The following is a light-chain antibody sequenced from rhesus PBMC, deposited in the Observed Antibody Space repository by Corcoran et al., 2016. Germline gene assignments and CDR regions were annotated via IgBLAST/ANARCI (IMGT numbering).Light chain of an antibody. J-gene: IGKJ1*01. CDR1: QGISSG. V-gene: IGKV1-21*01. CDR2: KAS. Sequence: DIQMTQSPSSLSASVGDRVTITCRASQGISSGLAWYQQKPGKAPKLLIYKASSLQSGVPSRVSGSGSETDFTLTISSLQPEDFAAYYCQQYNSAPWTFGQGTKVEIK. CDR3: QQYNSAPWT.